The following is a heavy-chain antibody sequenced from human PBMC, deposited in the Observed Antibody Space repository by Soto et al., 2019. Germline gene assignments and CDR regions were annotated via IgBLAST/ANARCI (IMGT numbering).Heavy chain of an antibody. CDR2: VHNSGST. D-gene: IGHD1-26*01. Sequence: SLTGTVSGDSISGHYWSWIRQPPGRGLQWIGYVHNSGSTSYNPSLRGRATMLVDKSLSQVSLRLDSVTTADTAGYYCASEKNGSGCDYWGRGARVTVSS. CDR3: ASEKNGSGCDY. J-gene: IGHJ4*02. V-gene: IGHV4-59*11. CDR1: GDSISGHY.